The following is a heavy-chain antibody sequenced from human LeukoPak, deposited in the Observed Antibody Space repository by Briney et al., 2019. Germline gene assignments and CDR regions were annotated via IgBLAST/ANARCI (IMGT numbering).Heavy chain of an antibody. CDR2: LWSGGTT. Sequence: GGSLRLSCAASGFTVSTNYMSWVRQAPGKGLEWVSVLWSGGTTNYADSVKGRFTISRDNSKNTLYLQMNSLRAEDTAVYYCTRAVAADDFSPGYWGQGTLLTVSS. V-gene: IGHV3-66*01. J-gene: IGHJ4*02. CDR1: GFTVSTNY. D-gene: IGHD3/OR15-3a*01. CDR3: TRAVAADDFSPGY.